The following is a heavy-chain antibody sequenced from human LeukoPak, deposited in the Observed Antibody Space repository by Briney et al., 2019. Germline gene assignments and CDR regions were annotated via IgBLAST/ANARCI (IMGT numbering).Heavy chain of an antibody. V-gene: IGHV3-23*01. CDR1: GFTFSNYA. CDR2: ISDSGGST. J-gene: IGHJ4*02. D-gene: IGHD6-19*01. Sequence: GGSLRLSCAASGFTFSNYAMSWVRQAPGKGLEWVSSISDSGGSTYYADSVKGRFTISRDNSKNTLYLQMNSLRAEDTAVYYRAKTPTGYNSGLFEFWGQGTLVTVSS. CDR3: AKTPTGYNSGLFEF.